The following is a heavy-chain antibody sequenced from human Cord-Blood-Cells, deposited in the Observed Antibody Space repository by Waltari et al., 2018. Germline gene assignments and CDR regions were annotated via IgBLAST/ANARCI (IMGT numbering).Heavy chain of an antibody. Sequence: EVQLVESGGGLVQPGGSLRLSCAASGFTFSSYDMHWVRQATVKGLEWVSAIGTAGDTYYPGSVKSRFTISKENAKNSLYLQMNSLRAGDTAVYYCARGGGRTAEGMDVWGQGTTVTVSS. J-gene: IGHJ6*02. D-gene: IGHD3-16*01. V-gene: IGHV3-13*01. CDR3: ARGGGRTAEGMDV. CDR1: GFTFSSYD. CDR2: IGTAGDT.